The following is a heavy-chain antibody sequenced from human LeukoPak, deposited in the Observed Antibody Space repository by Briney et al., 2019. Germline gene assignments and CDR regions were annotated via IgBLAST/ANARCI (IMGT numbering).Heavy chain of an antibody. CDR1: GASISDYY. CDR2: LLFRGTA. Sequence: SETLSLTCNVSGASISDYYWSWVRQSPEKGLEWIASLLFRGTAHYDPSLRSRVAISDDTSNNQFFLRLTSVTTTDTAVYYCARTGRRGYFDFWGRGTLVTVSS. J-gene: IGHJ2*01. D-gene: IGHD1-14*01. CDR3: ARTGRRGYFDF. V-gene: IGHV4-4*09.